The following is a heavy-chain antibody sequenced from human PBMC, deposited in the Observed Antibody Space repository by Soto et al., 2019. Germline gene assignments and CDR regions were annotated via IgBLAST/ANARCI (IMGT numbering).Heavy chain of an antibody. CDR3: ARHPSDFWFDP. CDR2: IYYSGST. V-gene: IGHV4-39*01. Sequence: QLQLQESGPGLVKPSETLSLTCTVSGGSISSSSYFCGWIRQPPGKGLEWIGSIYYSGSTYYNPSLERRVTVSVDASKSLFSLKLSSVTAADTAVYYCARHPSDFWFDPWGQGTLVTVSS. J-gene: IGHJ5*02. CDR1: GGSISSSSYF. D-gene: IGHD2-21*02.